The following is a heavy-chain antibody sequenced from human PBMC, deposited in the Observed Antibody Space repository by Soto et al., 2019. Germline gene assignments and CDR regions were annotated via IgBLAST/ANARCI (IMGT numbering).Heavy chain of an antibody. V-gene: IGHV1-46*01. CDR2: INPNGAIS. CDR3: ASEIIRGVVSHFDH. CDR1: GYTFTDYQ. D-gene: IGHD3-10*01. Sequence: QVHLVQSGAQVKKPGASVKVSCEASGYTFTDYQVHWMRQAPGQGLEWMGIINPNGAISSYAEGFEGRVTRTTDTSTSTMYMELSSLKSDGSAVYYCASEIIRGVVSHFDHWGQGALVTDST. J-gene: IGHJ4*02.